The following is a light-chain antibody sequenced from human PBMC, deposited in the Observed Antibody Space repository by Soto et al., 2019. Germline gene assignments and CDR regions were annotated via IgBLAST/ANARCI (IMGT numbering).Light chain of an antibody. CDR2: GAS. Sequence: EIVLTQSPGTLSLSPGERATLSCRASQTVSSSYLGWYQQKPGQPPGLLIYGASSRATGIPDRFSGSGSGTDFTLTISRLEPEDFAVYYCQQYSSTHRTFGQGTKVDI. V-gene: IGKV3-20*01. CDR3: QQYSSTHRT. CDR1: QTVSSSY. J-gene: IGKJ1*01.